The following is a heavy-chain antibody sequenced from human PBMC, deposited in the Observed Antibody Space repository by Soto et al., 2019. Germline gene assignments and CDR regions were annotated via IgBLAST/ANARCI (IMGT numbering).Heavy chain of an antibody. CDR1: GASISSYF. Sequence: SETLSLTCTVSGASISSYFWTWIRQPAGKGLDWIGRISTSGTTNYNPSLKSRVTMSVDTSKNHFSLNLTSVTAADTAVYYCARVTSATVTTYYYYGMDVWGQGTTVTVSS. V-gene: IGHV4-4*07. J-gene: IGHJ6*02. CDR2: ISTSGTT. CDR3: ARVTSATVTTYYYYGMDV. D-gene: IGHD4-4*01.